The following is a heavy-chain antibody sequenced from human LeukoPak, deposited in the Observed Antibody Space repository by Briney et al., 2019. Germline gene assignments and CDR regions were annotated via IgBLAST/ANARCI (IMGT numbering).Heavy chain of an antibody. CDR1: GFTITNYA. CDR3: AKRAPYYDSSGYYFDY. D-gene: IGHD3-22*01. J-gene: IGHJ4*02. Sequence: PGGSLRLSCAASGFTITNYAMSWVRRAPGKGLEWVSSISGSGGTTYYADSVKGRFTISRDNSKNTLYLQMNSLRAEDTAVYYCAKRAPYYDSSGYYFDYWGQGTLVTVSP. V-gene: IGHV3-23*01. CDR2: ISGSGGTT.